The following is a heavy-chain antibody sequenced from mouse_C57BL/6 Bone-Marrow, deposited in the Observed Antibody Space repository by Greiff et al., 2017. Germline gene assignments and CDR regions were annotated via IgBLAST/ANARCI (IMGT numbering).Heavy chain of an antibody. V-gene: IGHV14-4*01. D-gene: IGHD2-3*01. Sequence: EVQLQESGAELVRPGASVKLSCTASGFNIKDDYMHWVKQRPEQGLEWIGWIDPENGDTEYASKFQGKATITADTSSNTAYLQLSSLTSEDAAVCYCTTGLMGISTRYFDVWGTGTTVTVSS. J-gene: IGHJ1*03. CDR2: IDPENGDT. CDR3: TTGLMGISTRYFDV. CDR1: GFNIKDDY.